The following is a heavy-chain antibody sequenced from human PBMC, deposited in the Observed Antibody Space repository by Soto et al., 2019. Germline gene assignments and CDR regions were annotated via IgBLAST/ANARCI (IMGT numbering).Heavy chain of an antibody. V-gene: IGHV3-49*03. D-gene: IGHD3-3*01. CDR2: IRSKAYGGTT. Sequence: GGSLRLSCTASGFTFGDYAMSWFRQAPGKGLEWVGFIRSKAYGGTTEYAASVKGRFTIPRDDSKSIAYLQMNSLKTEDTAVYYCTRVHYDFWSGYYTGFLGYFDYWGQGTLVTVSS. CDR3: TRVHYDFWSGYYTGFLGYFDY. J-gene: IGHJ4*02. CDR1: GFTFGDYA.